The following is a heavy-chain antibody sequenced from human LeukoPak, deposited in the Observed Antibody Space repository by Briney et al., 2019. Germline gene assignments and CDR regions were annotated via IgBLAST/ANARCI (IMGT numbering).Heavy chain of an antibody. V-gene: IGHV1-2*02. CDR1: GYTFTGYY. J-gene: IGHJ4*02. CDR2: INPNSGAT. Sequence: EASVKVSCKASGYTFTGYYMHWVRQAPGQGLEWMGWINPNSGATNYAQKFQGRVTMTRDTSISTAYMELSRLRSDDTAVYYCARDYYGSGSYSTDYWGQGTLVTVSS. D-gene: IGHD3-10*01. CDR3: ARDYYGSGSYSTDY.